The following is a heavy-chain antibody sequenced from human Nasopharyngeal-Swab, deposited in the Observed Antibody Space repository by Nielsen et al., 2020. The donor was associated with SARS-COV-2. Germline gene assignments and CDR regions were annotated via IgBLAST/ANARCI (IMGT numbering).Heavy chain of an antibody. V-gene: IGHV3-30*03. J-gene: IGHJ4*02. CDR3: ARDAPAHYGAFY. Sequence: GGSLRLSCAASGFTFSSHWMHWVRQAPGKGLEWVAFIAHDASNEYYGDSVKGRFSISRDSSKNTLYLQMDSLRGEDTAVYYCARDAPAHYGAFYWGRGTLVTVSS. CDR2: IAHDASNE. CDR1: GFTFSSHW. D-gene: IGHD4-17*01.